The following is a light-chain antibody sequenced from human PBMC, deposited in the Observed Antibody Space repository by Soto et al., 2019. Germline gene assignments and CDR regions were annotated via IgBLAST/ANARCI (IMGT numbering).Light chain of an antibody. J-gene: IGLJ1*01. CDR1: SSDVGGYNY. Sequence: QSVLTQPASVSGSPGQSITISCTGTSSDVGGYNYVSWYQQHPGKAPKFMIYDVSNRPSGVSNRFSGSKSGNTASLTISGLQAADEADYYCSSYTTSNTRQIVFGTGTKLTVL. CDR3: SSYTTSNTRQIV. CDR2: DVS. V-gene: IGLV2-14*01.